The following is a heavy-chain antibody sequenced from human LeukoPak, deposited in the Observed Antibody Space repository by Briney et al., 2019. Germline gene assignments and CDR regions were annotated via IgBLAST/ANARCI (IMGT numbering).Heavy chain of an antibody. CDR1: GYTFTGYY. V-gene: IGHV1-2*02. CDR3: AREPGLTTVSNSPGY. Sequence: ASVKVSCKASGYTFTGYYMHWVRQAPGQGLEWMGWINPNSGGTNYAQKFQGRVTMTRDMSTSTVYMELSSLRSEDTAVYYCAREPGLTTVSNSPGYWGQGTLVTVSS. CDR2: INPNSGGT. D-gene: IGHD4-17*01. J-gene: IGHJ4*02.